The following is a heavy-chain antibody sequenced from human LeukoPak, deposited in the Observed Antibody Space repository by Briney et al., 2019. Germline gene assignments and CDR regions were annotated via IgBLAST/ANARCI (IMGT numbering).Heavy chain of an antibody. V-gene: IGHV3-53*01. CDR1: GFTFSRYA. D-gene: IGHD3-16*01. CDR2: IYSGGST. Sequence: GGSLRLSCAASGFTFSRYAMSWVRQAPGKGLEWVSVIYSGGSTYYADSVKGRFTISRDNSKNTLYLQMNSLRAEDTAVYYCARDATMGFYFDYWGQGTLVTVSS. J-gene: IGHJ4*02. CDR3: ARDATMGFYFDY.